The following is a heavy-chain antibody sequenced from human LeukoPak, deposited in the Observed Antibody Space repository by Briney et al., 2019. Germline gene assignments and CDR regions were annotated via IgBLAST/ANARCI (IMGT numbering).Heavy chain of an antibody. D-gene: IGHD2-15*01. V-gene: IGHV1-8*01. CDR2: MNPNSGNT. CDR3: ARGNAAGLHNYFDY. Sequence: GASVKVSCKASGYTFTNYDINWVRQATGQGLEWMGWMNPNSGNTGYAQKFQGRVTMTRNTSISTAYMELSSLRSEDTAVYYCARGNAAGLHNYFDYWGQGTLVTVSS. CDR1: GYTFTNYD. J-gene: IGHJ4*02.